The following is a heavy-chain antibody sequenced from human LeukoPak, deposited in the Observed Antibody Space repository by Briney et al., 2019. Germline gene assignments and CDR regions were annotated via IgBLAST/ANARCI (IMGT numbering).Heavy chain of an antibody. CDR3: ARGNYDILTGYYFYYYYYMDV. V-gene: IGHV3-7*01. Sequence: GGSLRLSCAASGFTFSNYAMSWVRQAPGKGLEWVANIKQDGSEKYYVDSVKGRFTISRDNAKNSLYLQMNSLRAEDTAVYYCARGNYDILTGYYFYYYYYMDVWGKGTTVTISS. CDR2: IKQDGSEK. CDR1: GFTFSNYA. D-gene: IGHD3-9*01. J-gene: IGHJ6*03.